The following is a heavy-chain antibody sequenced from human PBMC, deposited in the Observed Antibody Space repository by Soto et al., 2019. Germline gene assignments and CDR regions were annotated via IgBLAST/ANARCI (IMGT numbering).Heavy chain of an antibody. CDR2: MNPNSGNT. V-gene: IGHV1-8*01. CDR1: GYTFTSYD. D-gene: IGHD3-22*01. J-gene: IGHJ4*02. CDR3: ARAYYDSSGYYFDY. Sequence: QVQLVQSGAEVKKPGASVKVSCKASGYTFTSYDINWVRQATGQGHEWMGWMNPNSGNTGYAQKFQGGVTMTRNTSISTAYMELSSLRSEDTAVYYCARAYYDSSGYYFDYWGQGTLVTVSS.